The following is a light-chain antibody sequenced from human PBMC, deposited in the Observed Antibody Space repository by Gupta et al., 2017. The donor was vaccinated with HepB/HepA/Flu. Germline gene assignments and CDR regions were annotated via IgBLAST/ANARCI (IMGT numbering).Light chain of an antibody. CDR2: EVI. Sequence: QSALTQPASASGYPGQSITISCNGTSSDVGSYNLVSWYQQHPGKAPKVMIYEVIRRPSGISSRFSGSKSGNTASLTISGLQADDEADYYCCSYATSGTVLFGGGTKLTVL. CDR3: CSYATSGTVL. CDR1: SSDVGSYNL. V-gene: IGLV2-23*02. J-gene: IGLJ3*02.